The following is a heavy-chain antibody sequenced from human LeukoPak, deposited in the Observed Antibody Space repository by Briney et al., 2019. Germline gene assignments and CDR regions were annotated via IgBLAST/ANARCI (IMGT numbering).Heavy chain of an antibody. D-gene: IGHD4-11*01. CDR1: GFTFSDYY. V-gene: IGHV3-11*01. J-gene: IGHJ4*02. CDR2: VSSSGSTI. CDR3: AGMTTVLSFDY. Sequence: PGGSLRLSCAASGFTFSDYYMSWIRQAPGKGLEWVSYVSSSGSTIYYADSVKGRFTISRDNAKNSLYLQMNSLRAEDTAVYYCAGMTTVLSFDYWGQGTLVTVSS.